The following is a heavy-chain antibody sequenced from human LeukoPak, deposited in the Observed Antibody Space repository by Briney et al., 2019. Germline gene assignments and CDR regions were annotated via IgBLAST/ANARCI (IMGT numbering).Heavy chain of an antibody. CDR2: ISYDGSNK. Sequence: GGSLRLSCAASGFTFSSYAMHWVRRAPGKGLEWVAVISYDGSNKYYADSVKGRFTISRDNSKNTLYLQMNSLRAEDTAVYYCARDRDSNWYPYHDYWGQGTPVTVSS. CDR3: ARDRDSNWYPYHDY. D-gene: IGHD6-13*01. V-gene: IGHV3-30-3*01. J-gene: IGHJ4*02. CDR1: GFTFSSYA.